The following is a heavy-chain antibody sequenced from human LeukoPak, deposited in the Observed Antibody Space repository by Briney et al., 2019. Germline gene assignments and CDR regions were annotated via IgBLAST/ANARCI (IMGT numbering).Heavy chain of an antibody. Sequence: GGSLRLSCAASGFTFSSHWMTWVRQAPGKGVEWVANIKQDGSEKYYVDSVKGRFTISRDNAKNSLYLQMNSLRVEDTAVYYCARGSLTGEYGMDVWGQGTTVTVSS. CDR3: ARGSLTGEYGMDV. J-gene: IGHJ6*02. V-gene: IGHV3-7*02. CDR1: GFTFSSHW. CDR2: IKQDGSEK. D-gene: IGHD1-20*01.